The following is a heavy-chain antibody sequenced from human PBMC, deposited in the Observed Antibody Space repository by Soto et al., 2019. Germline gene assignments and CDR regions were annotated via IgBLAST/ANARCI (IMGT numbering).Heavy chain of an antibody. CDR1: GGSISSSSYY. CDR3: ARGPSSTSCYLLGGGSCFPLPGSVNFDY. CDR2: INHSGST. V-gene: IGHV4-39*07. D-gene: IGHD2-2*01. J-gene: IGHJ4*02. Sequence: PSETLSLTCTVSGGSISSSSYYWSWIRQPPGKGLEWIGEINHSGSTNYNPSLKSRVTISVDTSKNQFSLKLSSVTAADTAVYYCARGPSSTSCYLLGGGSCFPLPGSVNFDYWGQGTLVTVSS.